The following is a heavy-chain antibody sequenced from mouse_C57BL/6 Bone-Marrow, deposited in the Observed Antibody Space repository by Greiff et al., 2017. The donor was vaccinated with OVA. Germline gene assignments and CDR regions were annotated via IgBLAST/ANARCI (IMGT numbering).Heavy chain of an antibody. CDR1: GFSLTSYG. CDR2: IWGVGST. CDR3: ASRYYGPYYAMDY. D-gene: IGHD1-2*01. Sequence: VHLVESGPGLVAPSQSLSITCTVSGFSLTSYGVDWVRQSPGKGLEWLGVIWGVGSTNYNSALKSRLSISKDNSKSQVFLKMNSLQTDDTAMYYCASRYYGPYYAMDYWGQGTSVTVSS. V-gene: IGHV2-6*01. J-gene: IGHJ4*01.